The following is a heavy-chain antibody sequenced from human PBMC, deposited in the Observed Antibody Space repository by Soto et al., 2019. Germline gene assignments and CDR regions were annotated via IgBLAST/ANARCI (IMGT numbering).Heavy chain of an antibody. CDR2: IYYSGST. V-gene: IGHV4-31*03. Sequence: SETLSLTCTVSGGSISSGGYYWSWIRQHPGKGLEWIGYIYYSGSTYYNPSLKSRVTISVDTSKNQFSLKLSSVTAADTAVYYCARGGRSITIFGVANEAFDIWGQGTMVTVS. J-gene: IGHJ3*02. CDR1: GGSISSGGYY. D-gene: IGHD3-3*01. CDR3: ARGGRSITIFGVANEAFDI.